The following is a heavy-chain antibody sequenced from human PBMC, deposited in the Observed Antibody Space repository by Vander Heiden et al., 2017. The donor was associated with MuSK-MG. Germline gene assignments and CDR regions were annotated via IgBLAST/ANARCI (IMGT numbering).Heavy chain of an antibody. CDR2: ITPSSSRT. CDR3: AKDGSLLVPSSRATYYMDV. CDR1: GFIFRDYV. Sequence: VRLLESGGGLVQPGGSLRLSCAASGFIFRDYVMTWVRQAPGKGLEWVASITPSSSRTDYVSSVKGRFTISRDTSKNTLYLHLSSLRAEDTALYFCAKDGSLLVPSSRATYYMDVWGKGTTVTVSS. D-gene: IGHD2-2*01. J-gene: IGHJ6*03. V-gene: IGHV3-23*01.